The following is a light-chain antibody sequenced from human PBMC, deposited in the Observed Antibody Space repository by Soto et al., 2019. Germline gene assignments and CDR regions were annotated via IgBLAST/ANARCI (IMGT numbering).Light chain of an antibody. CDR1: QSISSW. CDR3: QKYYCFFVT. J-gene: IGKJ1*01. CDR2: DAS. V-gene: IGKV1-5*01. Sequence: DIQMTQSPSTLSASVGDRVTITCRASQSISSWLAWSQQKPGKAPKVLLYDASSLESGVPSRFRGSGSGTGFTSHISSPAPDGFGNYYWQKYYCFFVTFGQGAKVEIK.